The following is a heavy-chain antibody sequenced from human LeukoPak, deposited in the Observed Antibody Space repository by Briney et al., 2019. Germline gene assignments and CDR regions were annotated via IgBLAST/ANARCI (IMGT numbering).Heavy chain of an antibody. Sequence: SETLSLTCTVSVSGDSMRGYYWSWIRQPPGKGLEWIGYFYYGGSTSYIPPLNYNPSLKSRLSISLDTSKNQFSLKLISMTAADTAVYYCARGQGATVPQVGKNWFDPWGQGTRVIVSS. CDR3: ARGQGATVPQVGKNWFDP. J-gene: IGHJ5*02. CDR2: FYYGGSTSYIPPL. V-gene: IGHV4-59*12. D-gene: IGHD1-26*01. CDR1: GDSMRGYY.